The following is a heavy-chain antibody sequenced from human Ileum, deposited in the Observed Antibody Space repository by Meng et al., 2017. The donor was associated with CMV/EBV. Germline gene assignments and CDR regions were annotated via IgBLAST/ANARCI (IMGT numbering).Heavy chain of an antibody. Sequence: LSLTCTVSGGSINSGDYFWTWIRQPPGKGLEWIGYIYYSGSTYYNPSLKSRVTISVDTSKNQFSLKLSSVTAADTAVYYCVILGGSTMGFDYWGQGTLVTVSS. CDR2: IYYSGST. CDR1: GGSINSGDYF. D-gene: IGHD3-10*01. CDR3: VILGGSTMGFDY. V-gene: IGHV4-30-4*01. J-gene: IGHJ4*02.